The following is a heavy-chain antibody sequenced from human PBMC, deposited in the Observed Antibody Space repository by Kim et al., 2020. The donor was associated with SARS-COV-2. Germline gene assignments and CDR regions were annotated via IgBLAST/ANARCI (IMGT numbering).Heavy chain of an antibody. CDR3: ARERGSQKGYYYMDV. Sequence: PTPKGRVTISVDTSKNQFSLKLSSVTAADTAVYYCARERGSQKGYYYMDVWGKGTTVTVSS. J-gene: IGHJ6*03. D-gene: IGHD3-10*01. V-gene: IGHV4-34*01.